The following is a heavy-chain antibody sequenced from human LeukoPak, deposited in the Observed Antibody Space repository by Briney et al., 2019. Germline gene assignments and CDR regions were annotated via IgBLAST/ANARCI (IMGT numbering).Heavy chain of an antibody. CDR2: VSYDGSSK. CDR3: ARGSVGTPPPFDY. D-gene: IGHD1-7*01. J-gene: IGHJ4*02. V-gene: IGHV3-30-3*01. Sequence: GGSLRLSCAASGFTFSSYAIRWVRQAPGKGLDWVACVSYDGSSKYYADSVKGGFTSSRDSSTLYLQMNSLRTEDTAVYYCARGSVGTPPPFDYWGQGTLVTVSS. CDR1: GFTFSSYA.